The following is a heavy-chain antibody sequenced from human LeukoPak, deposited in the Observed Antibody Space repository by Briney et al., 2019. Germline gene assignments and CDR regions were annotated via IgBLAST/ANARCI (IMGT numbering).Heavy chain of an antibody. D-gene: IGHD6-19*01. CDR2: IYYSGST. CDR3: ARAPSVAGWYFDL. J-gene: IGHJ2*01. V-gene: IGHV4-59*01. CDR1: GGSISSYY. Sequence: SETLSLTCTVSGGSISSYYWSWLRQPPGKGLEWIGYIYYSGSTNYNPSLKSRVTISVDTSKNQFSLKLSSVTAADTAVYYCARAPSVAGWYFDLWGRGTLVTVSS.